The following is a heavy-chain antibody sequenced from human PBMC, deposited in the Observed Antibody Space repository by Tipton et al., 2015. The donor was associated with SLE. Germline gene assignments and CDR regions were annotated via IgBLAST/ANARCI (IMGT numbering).Heavy chain of an antibody. J-gene: IGHJ4*02. D-gene: IGHD6-13*01. CDR1: GFSFNNAW. CDR3: TRGSSSWDSSDVDQ. CDR2: IFSKNNGGTT. Sequence: SLRLSCTASGFSFNNAWMNWVRRAPGKGLEWVGRIFSKNNGGTTEYAAPMKGRITISRDDSKNTLYLQMNSLKTEDTAVYYCTRGSSSWDSSDVDQWGQGALVAVSS. V-gene: IGHV3-15*07.